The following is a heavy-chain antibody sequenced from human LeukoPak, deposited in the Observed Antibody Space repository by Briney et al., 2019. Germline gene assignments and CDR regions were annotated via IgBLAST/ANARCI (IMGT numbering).Heavy chain of an antibody. J-gene: IGHJ4*02. CDR1: GFTFSNYA. D-gene: IGHD6-25*01. V-gene: IGHV3-64*01. Sequence: TGGSLRLSCAASGFTFSNYAMHWVRQAPGKGLEYVSAISSNGGSTYYANSVKGRFTISRENSKNTLYLQMGSLRVEDLAVYYCARISRAAPGTACWGQGTLVTVSS. CDR2: ISSNGGST. CDR3: ARISRAAPGTAC.